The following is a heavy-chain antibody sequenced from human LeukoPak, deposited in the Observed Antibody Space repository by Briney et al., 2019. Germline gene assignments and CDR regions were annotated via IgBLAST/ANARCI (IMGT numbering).Heavy chain of an antibody. Sequence: SETLSLTCTVSGGSSSISSYYWGWIRQAPGKGLEWIGSVYYNGRTYYTPSLESRVTMSVDTSKNHFSLKLTSVTGADTAVYYCAGERGEEYSSGWYKTNYFDNWGQGIRVTVSS. CDR3: AGERGEEYSSGWYKTNYFDN. CDR2: VYYNGRT. CDR1: GGSSSISSYY. J-gene: IGHJ4*02. V-gene: IGHV4-39*07. D-gene: IGHD6-19*01.